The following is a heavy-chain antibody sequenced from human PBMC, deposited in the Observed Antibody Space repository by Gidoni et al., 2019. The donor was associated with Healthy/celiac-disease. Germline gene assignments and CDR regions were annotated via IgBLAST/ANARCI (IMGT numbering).Heavy chain of an antibody. CDR1: GYSFTSYW. Sequence: EVQLVQSGAEVKKPGASLRISCKGSGYSFTSYWISWVRQMPGKGLEWMGRIDPSDSYTNYSPSFQGHVTISADKSISTAYLQWSSLKASDTAMYYCAISYTGVNYFDYWGQGTLVTVSS. CDR2: IDPSDSYT. CDR3: AISYTGVNYFDY. D-gene: IGHD3-16*01. J-gene: IGHJ4*02. V-gene: IGHV5-10-1*03.